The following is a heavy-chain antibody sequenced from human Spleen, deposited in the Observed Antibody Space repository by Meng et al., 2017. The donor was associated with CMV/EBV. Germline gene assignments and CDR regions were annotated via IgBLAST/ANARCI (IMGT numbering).Heavy chain of an antibody. CDR2: IKSKTDGGTT. J-gene: IGHJ4*02. Sequence: FSNAWMSWVRQAPGKGLEWVGRIKSKTDGGTTDYAAPVKGRFTISRDASKNTLYLQMNNLETADTAVYYCTTDLVAGMATVTYVDYWGQGTLVTVSS. CDR3: TTDLVAGMATVTYVDY. V-gene: IGHV3-15*01. CDR1: FSNAW. D-gene: IGHD4-17*01.